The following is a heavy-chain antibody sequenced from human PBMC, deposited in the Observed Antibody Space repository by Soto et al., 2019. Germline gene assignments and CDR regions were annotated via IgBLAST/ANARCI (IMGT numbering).Heavy chain of an antibody. J-gene: IGHJ5*02. V-gene: IGHV3-66*01. Sequence: GGSLRLSCAASGFTVSSNYMSWVRQAPGKGLEWVSVIYSGGSTYYADSVKGRFTISRDNSKNTLYLQMNSLRAEDTAVYYCAREGITIFGVSKGTWFDPWGQGTLVTVSS. CDR3: AREGITIFGVSKGTWFDP. CDR1: GFTVSSNY. D-gene: IGHD3-3*01. CDR2: IYSGGST.